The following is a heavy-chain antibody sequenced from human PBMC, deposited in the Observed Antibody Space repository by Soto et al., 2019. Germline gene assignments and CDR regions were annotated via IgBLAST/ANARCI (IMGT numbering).Heavy chain of an antibody. CDR3: AKIRMVTAMFQMDV. CDR1: WFTFSDYA. J-gene: IGHJ6*04. V-gene: IGHV3-30*18. Sequence: PGGSLRLSCATSWFTFSDYAMHWVRQAPGQGLEWVAAISFDGSNTYYADSLTGRFTISRDPSKNTLYLDMNSLRPEDTAVYYCAKIRMVTAMFQMDVWGKGTTVTVSS. D-gene: IGHD2-21*02. CDR2: ISFDGSNT.